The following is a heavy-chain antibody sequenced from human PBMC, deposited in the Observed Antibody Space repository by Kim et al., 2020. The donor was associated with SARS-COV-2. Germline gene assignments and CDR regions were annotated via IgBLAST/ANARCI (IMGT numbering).Heavy chain of an antibody. Sequence: GGSLRLSCAASGFTFSSYAMSWVRQAPGKGLEWVSAISGSGGSTYYADSVKGRFTISRDNSKNTLYLQMNSLRAEDTAVYYCAKDPFWSGYYRGFDPWGQGTLVTVSS. V-gene: IGHV3-23*01. J-gene: IGHJ5*02. CDR3: AKDPFWSGYYRGFDP. D-gene: IGHD3-3*01. CDR2: ISGSGGST. CDR1: GFTFSSYA.